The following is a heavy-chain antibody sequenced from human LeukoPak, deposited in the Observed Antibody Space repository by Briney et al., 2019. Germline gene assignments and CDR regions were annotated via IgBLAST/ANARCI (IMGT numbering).Heavy chain of an antibody. Sequence: ASVKVSCKASGYTFTGYYMHWVRQAPGQGLEWMGWINPNSGGTNYAQKFQGWVTMTRDTSISTAYMELSRLRSEDTAVYYCARAYYYGSGNYYSLDYWGQGTLVTVSS. J-gene: IGHJ4*02. CDR1: GYTFTGYY. CDR2: INPNSGGT. V-gene: IGHV1-2*04. CDR3: ARAYYYGSGNYYSLDY. D-gene: IGHD3-10*01.